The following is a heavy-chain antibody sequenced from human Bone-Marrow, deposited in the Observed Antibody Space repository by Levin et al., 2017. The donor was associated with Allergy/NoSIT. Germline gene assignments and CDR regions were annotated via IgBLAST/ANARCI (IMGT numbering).Heavy chain of an antibody. V-gene: IGHV3-23*01. CDR1: GFTFSSYD. CDR3: AKVRSEVVVAAANY. Sequence: GGSLRLSCAASGFTFSSYDMIWVRQAPGKGLEWVSGISGSGGNTYSAKSVKGRFTISRDNSNNTVYLQMNTLRAEDTAVYYCAKVRSEVVVAAANYWGQGTLVTVSS. CDR2: ISGSGGNT. D-gene: IGHD2-15*01. J-gene: IGHJ4*02.